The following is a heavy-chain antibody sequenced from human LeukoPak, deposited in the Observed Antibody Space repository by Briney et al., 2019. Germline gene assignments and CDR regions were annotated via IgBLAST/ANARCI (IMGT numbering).Heavy chain of an antibody. CDR2: INQDGSEK. CDR3: AREFRGDGYNFERGVWFDP. J-gene: IGHJ5*02. CDR1: GFTFRSYW. V-gene: IGHV3-7*04. Sequence: PGGSLRLSCAPSGFTFRSYWMSWVRQPPGKGLEWAASINQDGSEKSYVDSVKGRFTISRDNAKNSLYLQMNSLRVEDTAVYYCAREFRGDGYNFERGVWFDPSGQGTPVTVSS. D-gene: IGHD5-24*01.